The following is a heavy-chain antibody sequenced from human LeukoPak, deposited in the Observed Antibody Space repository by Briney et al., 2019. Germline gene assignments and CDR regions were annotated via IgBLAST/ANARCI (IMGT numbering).Heavy chain of an antibody. J-gene: IGHJ3*02. V-gene: IGHV1-2*02. Sequence: GASVKVSCKASGYTFTDHYMHWVRQAPGQGLEWMGWINPNSGGINYAQKFQGRVTMTRHTSISTAYMELSSLRSDDTAVYYCARARYNSLQDAFDIWGQGTMVTVSS. CDR2: INPNSGGI. CDR3: ARARYNSLQDAFDI. CDR1: GYTFTDHY. D-gene: IGHD1-1*01.